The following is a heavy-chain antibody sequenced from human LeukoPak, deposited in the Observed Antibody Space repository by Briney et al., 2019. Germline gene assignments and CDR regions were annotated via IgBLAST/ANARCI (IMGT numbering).Heavy chain of an antibody. J-gene: IGHJ3*02. CDR3: ASPAGYCSSTSCRARAAFDI. CDR1: GYSFTSYW. Sequence: KPGESLKISCKGSGYSFTSYWIGWVRQMPGKGLEWMGIIYPGDSDTRYSPSFQGHVTISADKSISTAYLQWSSLKASDTAMYYCASPAGYCSSTSCRARAAFDIWGQGTMVTVSS. V-gene: IGHV5-51*03. CDR2: IYPGDSDT. D-gene: IGHD2-2*01.